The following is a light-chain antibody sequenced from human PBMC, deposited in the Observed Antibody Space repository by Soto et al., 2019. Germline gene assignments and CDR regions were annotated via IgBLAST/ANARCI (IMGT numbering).Light chain of an antibody. CDR3: QQYNSYSPLT. V-gene: IGKV1-5*03. Sequence: ENQITQSPSTLSASVGDRVTITCRASQSISTWLAWYQQKPGKAPKLLIYKASGLESGVPSRFSGSGSGTDFTLTISSLQPDDFATYYCQQYNSYSPLTFGGGTKVDIK. J-gene: IGKJ4*01. CDR1: QSISTW. CDR2: KAS.